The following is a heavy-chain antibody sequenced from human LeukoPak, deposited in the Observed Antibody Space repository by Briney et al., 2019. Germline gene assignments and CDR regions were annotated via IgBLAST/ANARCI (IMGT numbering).Heavy chain of an antibody. CDR2: INHSGST. Sequence: SETLSLTCAAYGGSFSGYYWSWIRQPPGKGLEWIGEINHSGSTNYNPSLKGRVTISVDTSKNQFSLKLSSVTAADTAVYYCARGFSHSSGYDYWGQGTLVTVSS. J-gene: IGHJ4*02. CDR3: ARGFSHSSGYDY. CDR1: GGSFSGYY. D-gene: IGHD3-22*01. V-gene: IGHV4-34*01.